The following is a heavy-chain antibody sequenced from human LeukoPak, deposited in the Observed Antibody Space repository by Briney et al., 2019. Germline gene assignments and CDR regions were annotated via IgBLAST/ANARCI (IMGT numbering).Heavy chain of an antibody. CDR3: ARLRGNYYSYYMDV. J-gene: IGHJ6*03. Sequence: PSETLSLTCAVYGGSFSGYYWSWIRQPPGKGLEWIGEINHSGSTNYNPSLKSRVTISVDTSKNQFSLRLSSVTAADTAVYYCARLRGNYYSYYMDVWGKGTTVTISS. CDR2: INHSGST. V-gene: IGHV4-34*01. CDR1: GGSFSGYY.